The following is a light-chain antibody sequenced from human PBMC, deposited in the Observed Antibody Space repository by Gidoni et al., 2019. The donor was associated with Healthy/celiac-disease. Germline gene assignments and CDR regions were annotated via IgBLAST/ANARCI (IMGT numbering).Light chain of an antibody. V-gene: IGLV3-19*01. CDR1: SLRSYY. Sequence: SSELTQDPAVSVPLGQTFWITCQGDSLRSYYASWYQQQPGQAPVLVIYGENNRPSGIPYRSSGSSSGNTASLTITSAQAEDEADYYCNSRDSSGNHVVFGGGTKLTVL. CDR2: GEN. J-gene: IGLJ2*01. CDR3: NSRDSSGNHVV.